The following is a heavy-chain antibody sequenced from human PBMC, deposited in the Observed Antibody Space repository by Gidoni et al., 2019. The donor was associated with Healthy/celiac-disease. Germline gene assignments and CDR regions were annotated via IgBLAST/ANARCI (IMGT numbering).Heavy chain of an antibody. J-gene: IGHJ5*02. Sequence: QVQLVESGGGVVKPGRSLRLSCAASGFTFSSYGMHWVPQAPGKGLEWVAVISYDGSNKYYAASVKGRFTSSRYNSKNTLYLQMNSLRAEDTAVYYCAKDRAHYYDFWSGYPPVPPVGWFDPWGQGTLVTVSS. CDR2: ISYDGSNK. V-gene: IGHV3-30*18. D-gene: IGHD3-3*01. CDR3: AKDRAHYYDFWSGYPPVPPVGWFDP. CDR1: GFTFSSYG.